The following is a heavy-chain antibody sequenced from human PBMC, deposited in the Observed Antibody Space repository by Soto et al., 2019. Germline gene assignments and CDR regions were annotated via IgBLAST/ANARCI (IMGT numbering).Heavy chain of an antibody. CDR3: ARDRSTIGVMTTVVTGDY. V-gene: IGHV1-46*03. D-gene: IGHD4-17*01. Sequence: GASVKVSCKASGYTFTSYYMHWVRQAPGQGLEWMGIINPSGGSTSYAQKFQGRVTMTRDTSTSTVYMELSSLRSEDTAVYYCARDRSTIGVMTTVVTGDYWGQGTLVTVSS. CDR1: GYTFTSYY. CDR2: INPSGGST. J-gene: IGHJ4*02.